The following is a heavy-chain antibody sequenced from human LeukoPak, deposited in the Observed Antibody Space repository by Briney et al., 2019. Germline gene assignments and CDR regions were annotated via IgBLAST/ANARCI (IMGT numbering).Heavy chain of an antibody. CDR3: ARAPIGGWYFDL. CDR1: GDSVSSDNAA. Sequence: SQTLSLTFAISGDSVSSDNAAWNWIRQSPSRGLEWLGRTYYRSKWYSVYAVSVKSRITINPDTSKNQFSLQLNSLTPEDTAVYYCARAPIGGWYFDLWGRGTLVTVSS. J-gene: IGHJ2*01. V-gene: IGHV6-1*01. D-gene: IGHD2-15*01. CDR2: TYYRSKWYS.